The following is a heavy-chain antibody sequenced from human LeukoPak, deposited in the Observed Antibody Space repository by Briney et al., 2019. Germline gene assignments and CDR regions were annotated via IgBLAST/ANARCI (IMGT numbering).Heavy chain of an antibody. CDR1: HYTFTNYG. CDR3: ARSPDRVRPTPYFYMDV. Sequence: GASVKVSCKAAHYTFTNYGISWVRQAPGQGLEWLGWISPYNGNTHFAQKLQGRLTMTSDTSTNTVYMEMRSLSSDDTAVYYCARSPDRVRPTPYFYMDVWGIGTMVIVSS. J-gene: IGHJ6*03. CDR2: ISPYNGNT. V-gene: IGHV1-18*01. D-gene: IGHD3-22*01.